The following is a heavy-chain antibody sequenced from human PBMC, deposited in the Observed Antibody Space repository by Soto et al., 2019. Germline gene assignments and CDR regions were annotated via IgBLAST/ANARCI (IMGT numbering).Heavy chain of an antibody. J-gene: IGHJ5*02. Sequence: RGESLKISCKGSGYGFTSYWIGWVRQMPGKGLEWMGIIYPGDSDTRYSPSFQGQVTISADKSISTAYLQWSSLKASDTAMYYCARPVVLEGSSWFDPWGQGTLVTVSS. CDR2: IYPGDSDT. CDR1: GYGFTSYW. V-gene: IGHV5-51*01. CDR3: ARPVVLEGSSWFDP. D-gene: IGHD2-15*01.